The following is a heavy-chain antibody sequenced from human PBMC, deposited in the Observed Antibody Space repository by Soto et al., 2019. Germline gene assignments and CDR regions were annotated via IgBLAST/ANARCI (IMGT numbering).Heavy chain of an antibody. D-gene: IGHD4-17*01. Sequence: SETLSLTCAVYGGSFSGYYWSWIRQPPGKGLEWIGEINHSGSTNYNPSLKSRVTISVDTSKNQFSLKLSSVTAADTAVYYCARLTKEGTVKAYYYYYMDVWGKGTTVTVSS. J-gene: IGHJ6*03. CDR1: GGSFSGYY. CDR2: INHSGST. V-gene: IGHV4-34*01. CDR3: ARLTKEGTVKAYYYYYMDV.